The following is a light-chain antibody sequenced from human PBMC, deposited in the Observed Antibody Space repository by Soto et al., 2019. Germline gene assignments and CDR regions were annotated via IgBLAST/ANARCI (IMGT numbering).Light chain of an antibody. CDR1: QSVSGNS. CDR2: VAS. Sequence: DIVLTQSPGTLSLSPGDRATLSCRASQSVSGNSLAWYQQKPGQAPRLLIYVASIRATGVPDRFSGSGSGADVTLTIRRLEPEDFAVYYCQQYGSSPRTFGQGTKVEIK. J-gene: IGKJ1*01. V-gene: IGKV3-20*01. CDR3: QQYGSSPRT.